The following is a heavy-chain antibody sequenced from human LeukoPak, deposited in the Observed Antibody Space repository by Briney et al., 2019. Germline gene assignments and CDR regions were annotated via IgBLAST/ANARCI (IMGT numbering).Heavy chain of an antibody. CDR1: GGSISSYY. D-gene: IGHD3-10*01. J-gene: IGHJ5*02. Sequence: SETLSLTCTVSGGSISSYYWSWVRQPAGKGLEWVGRIYTRGSTNYNPSPKSRVTSSVAPSKNQFSLELSSVTAAATAVYYCAREHYYGSGSHQNWFDPWGQGTLVTVSS. CDR3: AREHYYGSGSHQNWFDP. CDR2: IYTRGST. V-gene: IGHV4-4*07.